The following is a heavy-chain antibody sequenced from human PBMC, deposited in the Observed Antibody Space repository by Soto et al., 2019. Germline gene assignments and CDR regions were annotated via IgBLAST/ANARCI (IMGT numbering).Heavy chain of an antibody. CDR3: ARVGYDFWSGYTDY. Sequence: ASVKVSCKASGYTFTSYGISWVRQAPGQGLERMGWISAYNGNTNYAQKLQGRVTMTTDTSTSTAYMELRSLISDDTAVYYCARVGYDFWSGYTDYWGQGTLVTVSS. CDR2: ISAYNGNT. CDR1: GYTFTSYG. D-gene: IGHD3-3*01. V-gene: IGHV1-18*01. J-gene: IGHJ4*02.